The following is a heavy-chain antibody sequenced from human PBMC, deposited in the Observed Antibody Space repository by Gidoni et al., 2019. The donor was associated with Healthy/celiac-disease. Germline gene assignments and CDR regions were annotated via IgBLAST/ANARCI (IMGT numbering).Heavy chain of an antibody. CDR2: ISSSSSYI. J-gene: IGHJ1*01. D-gene: IGHD2-2*01. CDR1: GFTSSSYS. V-gene: IGHV3-21*01. CDR3: ARDLLRYCSSTSCSYFQH. Sequence: EVQLVESGGGMVKPGGSLRLSCAASGFTSSSYSTKRVRQAPGKGLEWVSSISSSSSYIYYADAVKGRFTISRDNAKNSLYLQMNSLRAEDTAVYYCARDLLRYCSSTSCSYFQHWGQGTLVTVSS.